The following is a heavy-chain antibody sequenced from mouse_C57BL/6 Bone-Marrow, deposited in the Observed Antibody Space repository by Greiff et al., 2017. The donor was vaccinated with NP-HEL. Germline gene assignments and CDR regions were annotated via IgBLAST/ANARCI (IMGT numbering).Heavy chain of an antibody. J-gene: IGHJ3*01. Sequence: EVQGVESGGGLVQPGGSLKLSCAASGFTFSDYYMYWVRQTPEKRLEWVAYISNGGGSTYYPDTVKGRFTISRDNAKNPLYLQMSRLKSEDTAMYYCARHGAIAWFAYWGQGTLVTVSA. CDR3: ARHGAIAWFAY. D-gene: IGHD3-1*01. CDR1: GFTFSDYY. CDR2: ISNGGGST. V-gene: IGHV5-12*01.